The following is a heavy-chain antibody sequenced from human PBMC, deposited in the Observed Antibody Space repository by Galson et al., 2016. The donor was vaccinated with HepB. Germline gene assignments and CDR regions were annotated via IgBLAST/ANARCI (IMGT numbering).Heavy chain of an antibody. J-gene: IGHJ5*02. CDR3: ARDGAYSDSWSVYYNLGYNWFDP. D-gene: IGHD3-3*01. V-gene: IGHV3-30-3*01. Sequence: SLRLSCAASGFTFSSYAMHWVRQAPGKGLEWVAVISYDGSKTYYTDSVKGRVTISRDNSKNTLYLQMNSLRADDTAVYYCARDGAYSDSWSVYYNLGYNWFDPWGQGTLVTVSS. CDR1: GFTFSSYA. CDR2: ISYDGSKT.